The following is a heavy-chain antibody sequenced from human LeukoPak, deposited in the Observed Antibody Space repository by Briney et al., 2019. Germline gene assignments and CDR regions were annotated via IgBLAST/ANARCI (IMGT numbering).Heavy chain of an antibody. D-gene: IGHD5-24*01. CDR3: ARGTEMATMGSWFDP. Sequence: GGSLRLSCAASGFIFGDYNINWVRQAPGKGLEWVSSISSTSSYIYYADSLKGRFTISRDNAKNSLYLQMNSLRAEDTAVYYCARGTEMATMGSWFDPWGQGTLVTVSS. J-gene: IGHJ5*02. CDR1: GFIFGDYN. V-gene: IGHV3-21*01. CDR2: ISSTSSYI.